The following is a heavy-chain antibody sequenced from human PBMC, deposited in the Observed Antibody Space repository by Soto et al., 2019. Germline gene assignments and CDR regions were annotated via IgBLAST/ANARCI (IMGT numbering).Heavy chain of an antibody. Sequence: PGGSLRLSCAASGFTFSSYAMSWVRQAPGKGLEWVSAISGSGGSTYYADSVKGRFTISRDNSKNTLYLQMNSLRAEDTAVYYFAKVCRPSPSTLLTVTTLFDYWGQGTLVTVSS. CDR1: GFTFSSYA. CDR2: ISGSGGST. J-gene: IGHJ4*02. V-gene: IGHV3-23*01. D-gene: IGHD4-17*01. CDR3: AKVCRPSPSTLLTVTTLFDY.